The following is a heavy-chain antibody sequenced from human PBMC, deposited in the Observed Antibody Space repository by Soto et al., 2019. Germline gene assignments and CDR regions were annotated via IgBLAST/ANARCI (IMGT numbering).Heavy chain of an antibody. CDR1: GGSISSYY. D-gene: IGHD6-13*01. V-gene: IGHV4-59*01. CDR3: ARGIALLDY. Sequence: SETLSLTCTVSGGSISSYYWSWIRQPPGKGLEWIGYIYYSGSTNYNPSLKSRVTISVDTSKNQFSLKLSSVTAADTAVYYCARGIALLDYWGQGTLVTVSS. CDR2: IYYSGST. J-gene: IGHJ4*02.